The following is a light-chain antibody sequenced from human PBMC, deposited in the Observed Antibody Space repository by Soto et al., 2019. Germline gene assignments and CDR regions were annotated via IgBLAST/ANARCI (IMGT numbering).Light chain of an antibody. V-gene: IGLV2-8*01. CDR1: SSDVGAYDY. J-gene: IGLJ1*01. Sequence: QSALTQPPSASGSPGQSVTISCTGTSSDVGAYDYVSWYQQHPGKAPNLMIYEINKRPSGVPDRFSGSKSVNTASLTVSGRQAEDEADYDCSSFAGSNNFPDVFGTGTKGTV. CDR2: EIN. CDR3: SSFAGSNNFPDV.